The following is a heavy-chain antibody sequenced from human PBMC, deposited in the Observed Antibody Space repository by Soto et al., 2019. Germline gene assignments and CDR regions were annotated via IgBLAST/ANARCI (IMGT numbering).Heavy chain of an antibody. V-gene: IGHV4-31*03. D-gene: IGHD1-20*01. CDR3: ARVITGKLTSRFYYYYGMDV. J-gene: IGHJ6*02. Sequence: KPSETLSLTCTVSGGSISSGGYYWSWIRQHPGKGLEWIGYIYYSGSTYYNPSLKSRVTISVDTSKNQYSLKLSSVTAADTAVYYCARVITGKLTSRFYYYYGMDVWGQGTTVTVSS. CDR1: GGSISSGGYY. CDR2: IYYSGST.